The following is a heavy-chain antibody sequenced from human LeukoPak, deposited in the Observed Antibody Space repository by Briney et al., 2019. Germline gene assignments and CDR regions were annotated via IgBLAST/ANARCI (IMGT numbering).Heavy chain of an antibody. CDR3: AKEAGLYYDILTGYPYYMDV. CDR1: GFTFSSYG. V-gene: IGHV3-30*02. CDR2: IRYDGSNK. D-gene: IGHD3-9*01. Sequence: GGSLRLSCAASGFTFSSYGMHWVRQAPGKGLEWVAFIRYDGSNKYYADSVKGRFTISRDNSKNTLYLQMNSLRAEDTAVYYCAKEAGLYYDILTGYPYYMDVWGKGTTVTVSS. J-gene: IGHJ6*03.